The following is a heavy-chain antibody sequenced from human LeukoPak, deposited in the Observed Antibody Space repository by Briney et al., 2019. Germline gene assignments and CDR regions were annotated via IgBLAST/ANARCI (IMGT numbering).Heavy chain of an antibody. CDR3: ARGFKGSFIAVAGLNWFDP. V-gene: IGHV3-21*01. Sequence: GGSLRLSCAASGFTFSSYSMNWVRQAPGKGLEWVSSISSSSSYKYYADSVKGRFTISRDNAKNSLYLQMNSLRAEDTAVYYCARGFKGSFIAVAGLNWFDPWGQGTLVTVSS. D-gene: IGHD6-19*01. CDR1: GFTFSSYS. J-gene: IGHJ5*02. CDR2: ISSSSSYK.